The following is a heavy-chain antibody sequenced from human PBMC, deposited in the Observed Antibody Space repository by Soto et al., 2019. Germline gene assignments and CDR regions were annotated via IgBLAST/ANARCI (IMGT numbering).Heavy chain of an antibody. CDR3: ARIRSGNHPDY. V-gene: IGHV4-31*03. Sequence: PSETLSLTCSVSGGSISSAGYFWSWIRQRPGKGLEWIGHTYYSGSAYYSPSLKSRVTISVDTSRNQFSLNLRSVTAADTAVYYCARIRSGNHPDYWGQGTLVTVSS. D-gene: IGHD4-4*01. CDR2: TYYSGSA. CDR1: GGSISSAGYF. J-gene: IGHJ4*02.